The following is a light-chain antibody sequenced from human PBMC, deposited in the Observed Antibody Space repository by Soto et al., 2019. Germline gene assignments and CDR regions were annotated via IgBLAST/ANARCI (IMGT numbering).Light chain of an antibody. J-gene: IGKJ5*01. CDR3: QQCGDSPIT. Sequence: EIVLTQSPGTLSLSPGESATLSCRASQSVTSTYLAWYQQKPGQAPRLLISGASSRATGVPDRFSGNGSGTDFTLTITGLEPEDFALYYCQQCGDSPITFGQGTRLEIK. V-gene: IGKV3-20*01. CDR1: QSVTSTY. CDR2: GAS.